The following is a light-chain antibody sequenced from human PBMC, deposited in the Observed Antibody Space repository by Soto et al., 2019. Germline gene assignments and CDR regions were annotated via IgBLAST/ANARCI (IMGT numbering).Light chain of an antibody. J-gene: IGLJ1*01. CDR3: CSSGGSPTYV. Sequence: QSVLTQPASVPGSPGQSITISCTGTSSNVGSYKLVSWYQQHPGKAPKLMIFEVNKRPSGVSNRFSGSKSGNTASLTISGLKVEDEADYYCCSSGGSPTYVFGTGTKGTVL. CDR1: SSNVGSYKL. V-gene: IGLV2-23*02. CDR2: EVN.